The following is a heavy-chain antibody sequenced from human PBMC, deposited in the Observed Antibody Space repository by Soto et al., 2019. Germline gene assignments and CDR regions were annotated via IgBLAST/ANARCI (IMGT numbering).Heavy chain of an antibody. Sequence: GGSLRLSCATSELTLSANWMSWVRQAPGKGLEWVANIKEDGSDIYYVDSVKGRFTISRDNAKNLLYLQMNSLKAEDTAVYYCARSLGWRDAFDIWAQGTMVTVSS. CDR2: IKEDGSDI. CDR3: ARSLGWRDAFDI. V-gene: IGHV3-7*01. D-gene: IGHD6-19*01. J-gene: IGHJ3*02. CDR1: ELTLSANW.